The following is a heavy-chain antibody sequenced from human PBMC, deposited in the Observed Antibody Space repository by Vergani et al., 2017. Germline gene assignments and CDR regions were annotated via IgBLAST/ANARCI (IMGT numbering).Heavy chain of an antibody. D-gene: IGHD3-22*01. CDR3: ALTYSDSSGYEFAY. CDR2: IDWADDK. CDR1: GFSLSTSGMR. J-gene: IGHJ4*02. V-gene: IGHV2-70*04. Sequence: QVTLKESGPALVKTTQTLKLICTFSGFSLSTSGMRGSWIRQPPGKALEWLARIDWADDKLYSTSLKTRLTISKDTSKNQLVLTMTYMDPVDTATYYCALTYSDSSGYEFAYGGQGSLVTVSS.